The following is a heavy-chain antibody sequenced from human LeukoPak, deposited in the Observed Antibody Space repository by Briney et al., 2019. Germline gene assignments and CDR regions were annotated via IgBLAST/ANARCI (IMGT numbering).Heavy chain of an antibody. CDR3: ANSRPLYTYSSNY. J-gene: IGHJ4*02. D-gene: IGHD3-16*01. V-gene: IGHV3-23*01. Sequence: GGSLRLSCTASGFSFSSFWMSWVRQAPGKGLEWVSVISGSGGSTDYADSVKGRFTISRDNSKNTLYLQMNSLRAEDTAVYYCANSRPLYTYSSNYWGQGTLVTVSS. CDR1: GFSFSSFW. CDR2: ISGSGGST.